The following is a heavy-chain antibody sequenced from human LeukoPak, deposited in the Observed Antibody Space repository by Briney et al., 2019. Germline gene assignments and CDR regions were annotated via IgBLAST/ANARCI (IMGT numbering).Heavy chain of an antibody. CDR1: GFTFTSAW. D-gene: IGHD3-10*01. J-gene: IGHJ4*02. CDR2: IKRKIDGGTI. CDR3: ARDGRVGEDRLFDH. Sequence: PGGSLRLSCAGSGFTFTSAWMNWVRQAPGKGLEWVGRIKRKIDGGTIEYAASVKGRFTISRDDSKNTVDLQMNSLTTEDTGVYYCARDGRVGEDRLFDHWGQGTLVIVSS. V-gene: IGHV3-15*01.